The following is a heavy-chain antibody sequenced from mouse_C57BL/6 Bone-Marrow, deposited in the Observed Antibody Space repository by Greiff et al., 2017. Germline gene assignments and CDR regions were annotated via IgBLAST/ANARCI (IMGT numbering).Heavy chain of an antibody. V-gene: IGHV1-22*01. CDR2: INPNNGGT. D-gene: IGHD2-2*01. CDR3: ANDLLWLRRYYYAMDY. Sequence: EVQLQQSGPELVKPGASVKMSCKASGYTFTDYNMHWVKQSHGKSLEWIGYINPNNGGTSYNQKFKGKATFTVNKSSSTAYMELRSLTSEDSAVYYCANDLLWLRRYYYAMDYWGQGTSVTVSS. J-gene: IGHJ4*01. CDR1: GYTFTDYN.